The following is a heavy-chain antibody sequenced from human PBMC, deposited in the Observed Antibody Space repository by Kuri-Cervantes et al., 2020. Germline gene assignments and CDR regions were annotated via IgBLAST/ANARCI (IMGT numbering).Heavy chain of an antibody. Sequence: ASVKVSCKASGYTFTSYDINWVRQATGQGLEWMGWMNPNSGNTGYAQKFQGRVTMTRNTSASTAYMELSSLRSEDTAVYYCARGERAAGTGWDWFDPWGQGTLVTVSS. D-gene: IGHD6-13*01. J-gene: IGHJ5*02. CDR3: ARGERAAGTGWDWFDP. CDR2: MNPNSGNT. V-gene: IGHV1-8*01. CDR1: GYTFTSYD.